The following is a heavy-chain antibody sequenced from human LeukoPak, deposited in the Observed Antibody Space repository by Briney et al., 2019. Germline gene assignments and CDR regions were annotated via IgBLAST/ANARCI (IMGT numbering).Heavy chain of an antibody. J-gene: IGHJ3*02. CDR2: ISASDITT. Sequence: GGSLRLSCAASGFTFSNYAMSWVRQAPGKGLGWVSAISASDITTYYADSVKGRFTISRDNSKNTVYLQMNSLRAEDTAVYYCAKASLCSTTSCYAFDIWGQGTMVTVSS. CDR3: AKASLCSTTSCYAFDI. D-gene: IGHD2-2*01. CDR1: GFTFSNYA. V-gene: IGHV3-23*01.